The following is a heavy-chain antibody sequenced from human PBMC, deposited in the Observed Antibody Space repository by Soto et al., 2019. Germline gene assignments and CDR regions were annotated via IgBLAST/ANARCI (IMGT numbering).Heavy chain of an antibody. D-gene: IGHD1-26*01. CDR3: ASSGSYFDY. V-gene: IGHV3-30*03. CDR2: ISYDGSNK. J-gene: IGHJ4*02. Sequence: GGSLRLSCAASGFTFSSYGMHWVRQAPGKGLEWVAVISYDGSNKYYADSVKGRFTISRDNSKNTLYLQMNSLRAEDTAVYYCASSGSYFDYWGQGTLVTVSS. CDR1: GFTFSSYG.